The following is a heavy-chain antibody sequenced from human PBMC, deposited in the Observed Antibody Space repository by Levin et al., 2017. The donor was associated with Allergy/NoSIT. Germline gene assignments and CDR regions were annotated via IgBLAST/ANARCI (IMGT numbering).Heavy chain of an antibody. V-gene: IGHV3-74*01. D-gene: IGHD3-9*01. Sequence: PLGGSLRLSCAASGFTFSNYWMHWVRQAPGKGLVWVSRINTDGSSTSYADSVRGRFTFSRDNAKNTLYLQMNSLRAEDTAVYYCARDSFDNNYYYGMDVWGQGTTVTVSS. CDR1: GFTFSNYW. CDR3: ARDSFDNNYYYGMDV. CDR2: INTDGSST. J-gene: IGHJ6*02.